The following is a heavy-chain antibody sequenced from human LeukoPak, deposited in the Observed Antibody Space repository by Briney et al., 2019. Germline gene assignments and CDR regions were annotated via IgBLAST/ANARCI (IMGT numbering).Heavy chain of an antibody. Sequence: ASVKVSCKAPGYTFTSYGISWVRQAPGQGLEWMGWISAYNGNTNYAQKLQGRVTMTTDTSTSTAYMELRSLRSDDTAVYYCARFAVAANWFDPWGQGTLVTVSS. V-gene: IGHV1-18*01. CDR1: GYTFTSYG. J-gene: IGHJ5*02. CDR3: ARFAVAANWFDP. CDR2: ISAYNGNT. D-gene: IGHD6-19*01.